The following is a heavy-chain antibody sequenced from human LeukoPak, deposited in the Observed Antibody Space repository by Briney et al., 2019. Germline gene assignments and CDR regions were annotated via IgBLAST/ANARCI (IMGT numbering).Heavy chain of an antibody. Sequence: ASVKVSCKASGYTFSSYDINWVRQATGQGLEWMGWMNPNNGNTGYAQSFQGRVTMTRNTSISTAYMELSSLRSEDTAVYYCARGPLHLGELSLYRLVYWGQGTLVTVSS. CDR2: MNPNNGNT. CDR1: GYTFSSYD. V-gene: IGHV1-8*01. D-gene: IGHD3-16*02. CDR3: ARGPLHLGELSLYRLVY. J-gene: IGHJ4*02.